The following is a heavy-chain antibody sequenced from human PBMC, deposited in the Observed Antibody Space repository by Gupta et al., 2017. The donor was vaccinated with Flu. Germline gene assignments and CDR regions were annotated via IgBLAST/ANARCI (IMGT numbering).Heavy chain of an antibody. CDR3: TSEGEGRWVEGLGDTDYYDGMDG. CDR2: IRSKAYGGTT. CDR1: GFTFGDYA. V-gene: IGHV3-49*04. Sequence: EVQLVESGGGLVQPGRSLRLSCTASGFTFGDYAMSWVRQAPGKGLEWVGFIRSKAYGGTTEYAASVKGRLTISRDDSKSIADRQMNSLKTEDTAVYYCTSEGEGRWVEGLGDTDYYDGMDGWGQGTTVTVS. D-gene: IGHD3-3*01. J-gene: IGHJ6*02.